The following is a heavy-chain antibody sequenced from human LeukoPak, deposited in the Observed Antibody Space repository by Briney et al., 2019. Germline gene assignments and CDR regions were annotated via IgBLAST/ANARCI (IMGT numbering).Heavy chain of an antibody. J-gene: IGHJ4*02. Sequence: SETLSLTCTVSGGSINYYYWMWIRQPPGKGLEWIGYIYYSGSTNYNPSLKSRVTISVDTSKNQFSLKLSPVTAADTAVYYCARGIVGAAYFDYWGQGTLVTVSS. CDR2: IYYSGST. CDR1: GGSINYYY. D-gene: IGHD1-26*01. V-gene: IGHV4-59*01. CDR3: ARGIVGAAYFDY.